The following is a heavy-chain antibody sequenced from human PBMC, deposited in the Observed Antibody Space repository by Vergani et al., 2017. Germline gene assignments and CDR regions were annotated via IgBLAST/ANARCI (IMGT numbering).Heavy chain of an antibody. CDR3: VSYRSSSGPVLR. D-gene: IGHD6-6*01. Sequence: QVQLQESGPGLVKPSETLFLTCTVSGGSMSSYYWSWIRQPPGKRLEWIGSIYYSGSTNYNPSLKSRLTISLDTSMNQFSLKLSSVTAADIALYYCVSYRSSSGPVLRWGQGTLVTVSS. CDR2: IYYSGST. J-gene: IGHJ4*02. V-gene: IGHV4-59*01. CDR1: GGSMSSYY.